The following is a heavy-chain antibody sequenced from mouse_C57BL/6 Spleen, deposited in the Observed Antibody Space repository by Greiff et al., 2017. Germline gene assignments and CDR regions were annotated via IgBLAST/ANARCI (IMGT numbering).Heavy chain of an antibody. V-gene: IGHV1-80*01. CDR3: ARSGTTVVAPFDY. D-gene: IGHD1-1*01. CDR2: IYPGDGDT. Sequence: QVQLQQSGAELVKPGASVKISCKASGYAFSSYWMNWVKQRPGKGLEWIGQIYPGDGDTNYNGKFKGKATLTAAKSSSTAYMQLSSLTSEDSAVYVCARSGTTVVAPFDYWGQGTTLTVSS. CDR1: GYAFSSYW. J-gene: IGHJ2*01.